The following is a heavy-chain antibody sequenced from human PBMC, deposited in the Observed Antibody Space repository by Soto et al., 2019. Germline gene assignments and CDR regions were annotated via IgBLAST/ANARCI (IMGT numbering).Heavy chain of an antibody. CDR2: ISWNGGTV. CDR3: TKEQKTYYYYMDV. CDR1: GFTFDDYA. Sequence: GGSLRLSCAASGFTFDDYAMHWVRQAPGKGLEWVSGISWNGGTVGYADSVKGRFTISRDNAKSSLYLQMNSLRPEDTALYYCTKEQKTYYYYMDVWGKGTTVTVSS. V-gene: IGHV3-9*01. J-gene: IGHJ6*03.